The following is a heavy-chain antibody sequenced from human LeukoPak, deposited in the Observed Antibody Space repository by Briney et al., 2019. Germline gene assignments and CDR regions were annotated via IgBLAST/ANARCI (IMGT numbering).Heavy chain of an antibody. CDR1: GGSFSGYY. D-gene: IGHD5-24*01. CDR3: ARVCRDGYNYRYYYYYMDV. J-gene: IGHJ6*03. V-gene: IGHV4-34*01. Sequence: PSETLSLTCAVYGGSFSGYYWSWIRQPPGKGLEWIGEINHSGSTNYNPSLKSRVTISVDTSKNQFSLKLSSVTAADTAVYYCARVCRDGYNYRYYYYYMDVWGKGTTVTVSS. CDR2: INHSGST.